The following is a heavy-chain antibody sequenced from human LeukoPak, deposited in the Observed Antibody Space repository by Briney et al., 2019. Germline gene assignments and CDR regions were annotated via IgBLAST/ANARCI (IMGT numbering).Heavy chain of an antibody. J-gene: IGHJ4*02. Sequence: SVKVSCKASGGTFSSYAISWVRQAPGQGLEWMGRIIPILGIANYAQKFQGRVTITADKSTSTAYMELSSLRSEDTAVYYCARDVVRGVMNYWGQGTLVTVSS. D-gene: IGHD3-10*01. CDR2: IIPILGIA. CDR3: ARDVVRGVMNY. V-gene: IGHV1-69*04. CDR1: GGTFSSYA.